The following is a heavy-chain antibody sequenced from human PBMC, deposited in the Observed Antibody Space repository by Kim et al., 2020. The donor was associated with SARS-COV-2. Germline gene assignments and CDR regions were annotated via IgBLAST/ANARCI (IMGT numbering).Heavy chain of an antibody. J-gene: IGHJ1*01. V-gene: IGHV3-30*04. D-gene: IGHD2-2*01. Sequence: GGSLRLSCAASGFTFSSYAMHWVRQAPGKGLEWVAVISYDGSNKYYADSVKGRFTISRDNSKNTLYLQMNSLRAEDTAVYYCVRGDSVVVPAANDRWGQG. CDR1: GFTFSSYA. CDR3: VRGDSVVVPAANDR. CDR2: ISYDGSNK.